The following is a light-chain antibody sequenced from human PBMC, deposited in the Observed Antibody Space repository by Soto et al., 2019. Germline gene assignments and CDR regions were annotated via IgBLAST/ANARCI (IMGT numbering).Light chain of an antibody. CDR3: QSYDDILRAWV. CDR2: AYS. J-gene: IGLJ3*02. CDR1: SSNIGSNY. V-gene: IGLV1-47*02. Sequence: QSVLTQPPSASGTPGQRVIISCSGRSSNIGSNYVYWFQHLPGTAPKLLMYAYSNRPSGVPDRISGSSSATSASLAITGLQAEDEADYYCQSYDDILRAWVFGGGTKLTVL.